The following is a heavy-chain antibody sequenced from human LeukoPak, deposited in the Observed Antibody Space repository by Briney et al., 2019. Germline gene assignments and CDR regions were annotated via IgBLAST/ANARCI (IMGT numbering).Heavy chain of an antibody. CDR3: ARDSGMQSSPYYDFWSGRRFDY. CDR2: IIPIFGTA. Sequence: SVKVSCKASGGTFSSYAISWVRQAPGQGLEWMGGIIPIFGTANYAQKFQGRVTITADESTSTAYMELSSLRSEDTAVYYCARDSGMQSSPYYDFWSGRRFDYWGQGTLVTVSS. V-gene: IGHV1-69*13. D-gene: IGHD3-3*01. CDR1: GGTFSSYA. J-gene: IGHJ4*02.